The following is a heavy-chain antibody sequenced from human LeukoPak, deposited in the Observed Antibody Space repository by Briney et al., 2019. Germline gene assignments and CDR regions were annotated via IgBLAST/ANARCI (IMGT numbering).Heavy chain of an antibody. J-gene: IGHJ4*02. Sequence: GGSLRLSCAASGFTVSSNHMNWVRQAPGKGLEWVSVIYSGGSTYYADSVKGRFTISRNNSKTTVYLQMNSLRAEDTAVYYCARDQSSGGVDYWGQGTLVTVSS. V-gene: IGHV3-53*04. D-gene: IGHD3-10*01. CDR3: ARDQSSGGVDY. CDR2: IYSGGST. CDR1: GFTVSSNH.